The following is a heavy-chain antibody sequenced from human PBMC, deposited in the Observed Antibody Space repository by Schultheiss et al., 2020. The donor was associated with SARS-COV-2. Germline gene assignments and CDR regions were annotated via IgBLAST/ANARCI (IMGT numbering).Heavy chain of an antibody. D-gene: IGHD2-2*01. CDR1: GFTFSSYS. Sequence: GGSLRLSCAASGFTFSSYSMNWVRQAPGKGLEWVANIKQDGSEKYYVDSVKGRFTISRDNAKNSLYLQMNSLRAEDTAVYYCARDRERVVPAVMNWFNPWGQGTLVTVSS. CDR3: ARDRERVVPAVMNWFNP. V-gene: IGHV3-7*01. J-gene: IGHJ5*02. CDR2: IKQDGSEK.